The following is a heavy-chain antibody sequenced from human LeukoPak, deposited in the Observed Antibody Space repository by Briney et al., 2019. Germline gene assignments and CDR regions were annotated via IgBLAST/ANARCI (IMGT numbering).Heavy chain of an antibody. J-gene: IGHJ4*02. Sequence: PGGSLRLSCAASGFTFSNHAMSWVRQALGKGLEWVSGISGSGAATYYADSVKGRFSISRDNSKNTLYLQMNSLRAEDTAVYYCARDLAGYNSFDYWGQGTLVTVSS. V-gene: IGHV3-23*01. CDR2: ISGSGAAT. CDR3: ARDLAGYNSFDY. D-gene: IGHD5-24*01. CDR1: GFTFSNHA.